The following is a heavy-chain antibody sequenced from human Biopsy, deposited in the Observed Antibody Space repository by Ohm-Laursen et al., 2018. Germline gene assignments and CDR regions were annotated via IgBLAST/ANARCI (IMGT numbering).Heavy chain of an antibody. CDR2: SIPILGTG. V-gene: IGHV1-69*06. J-gene: IGHJ1*01. CDR1: GGTFSRYG. D-gene: IGHD3-9*01. Sequence: GSSVKVSCKAPGGTFSRYGINWVRQAPGQGLEWLGGSIPILGTGNYAQKFQDRVTVAADTSTSTATMELRSLRSDDTAVYYCATKLTGYFHHWGQGTLVTVSS. CDR3: ATKLTGYFHH.